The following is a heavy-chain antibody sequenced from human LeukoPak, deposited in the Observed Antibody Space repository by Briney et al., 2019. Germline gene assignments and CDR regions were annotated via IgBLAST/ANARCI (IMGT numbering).Heavy chain of an antibody. CDR3: AKTPIAVRIFRDDY. V-gene: IGHV3-23*01. Sequence: GGSLRLSCGGSGFTFSSYGMSWVRQAPGKGLEWVSAISGSGGSTYYADSVKGRFTISRDNSKNTLSLQMNSLRAEDTAIYYCAKTPIAVRIFRDDYWGQGTLVTVSS. CDR2: ISGSGGST. J-gene: IGHJ4*02. D-gene: IGHD3-3*01. CDR1: GFTFSSYG.